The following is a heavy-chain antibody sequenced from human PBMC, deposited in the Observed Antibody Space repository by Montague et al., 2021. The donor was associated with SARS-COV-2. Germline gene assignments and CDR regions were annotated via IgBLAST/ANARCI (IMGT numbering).Heavy chain of an antibody. V-gene: IGHV4-59*01. J-gene: IGHJ4*02. D-gene: IGHD6-19*01. CDR2: IYSSGST. CDR1: VGSIRSYY. CDR3: ARHTRGWQPFDF. Sequence: SETLSLTCTVSVGSIRSYYWSWIRQPPGKGLEWIAEIYSSGSTNYNPSLKSRVTISMDTSKSQFSLKLTSVTAADTAVYYCARHTRGWQPFDFWGQGTLVTVSS.